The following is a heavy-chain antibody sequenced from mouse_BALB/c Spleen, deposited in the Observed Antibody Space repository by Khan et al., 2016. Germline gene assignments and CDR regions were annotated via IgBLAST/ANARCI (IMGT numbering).Heavy chain of an antibody. Sequence: VQLQESGAELMKPGASVKISCKASGYTFSTYWIEWVKQRPGHGLEWIGEILPRGGSTHYNEKFKGKATFTEDTSSNTAYMQLSSLTAENSAVYYSTRSIEKHFDYWGQGTTLTVSS. CDR1: GYTFSTYW. CDR3: TRSIEKHFDY. J-gene: IGHJ2*01. V-gene: IGHV1-9*01. CDR2: ILPRGGST.